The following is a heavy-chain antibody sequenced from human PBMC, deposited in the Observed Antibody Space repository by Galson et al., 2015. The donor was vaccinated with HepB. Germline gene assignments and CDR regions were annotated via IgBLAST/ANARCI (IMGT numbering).Heavy chain of an antibody. Sequence: SLRLSCAASGFTFSGYSMNWVRQAPGKGLEWVSYITDSSSTIYYADSVKGRFTISRDNAKNSLYLHMNSLRDEDTAVYYCVRDTPRYSYGAGPYYGMDVWGQGTPVTVSS. D-gene: IGHD5-18*01. J-gene: IGHJ6*02. CDR3: VRDTPRYSYGAGPYYGMDV. V-gene: IGHV3-48*02. CDR2: ITDSSSTI. CDR1: GFTFSGYS.